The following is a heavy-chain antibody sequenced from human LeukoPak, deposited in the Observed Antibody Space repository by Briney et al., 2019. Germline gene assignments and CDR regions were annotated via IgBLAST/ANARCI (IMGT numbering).Heavy chain of an antibody. CDR1: GFTFSNYG. J-gene: IGHJ6*02. D-gene: IGHD2-15*01. V-gene: IGHV3-30*03. CDR3: ARDYCSGDTCYGTNV. Sequence: GGSLRLSCAASGFTFSNYGMSWVRQAPGKGLEWLAGISFDGSKKYYPDSVKGRFTISRDNSNNTLDLQMNSLRAEDTAVYYCARDYCSGDTCYGTNVWGQGTTVTVSS. CDR2: ISFDGSKK.